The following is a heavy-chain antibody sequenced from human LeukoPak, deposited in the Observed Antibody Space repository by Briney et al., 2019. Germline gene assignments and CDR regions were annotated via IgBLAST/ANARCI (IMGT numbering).Heavy chain of an antibody. V-gene: IGHV4-59*01. Sequence: SETLSLTCTVSGGSISSYYWSWIRQPPGKGLEWIGYIYYSGSTNYNPSLKSRVTISVDTSKNQLSPKLSSVTAADTAVYYCARWRYYYDSSGYSYYFDYWGQGTLVTVSS. J-gene: IGHJ4*02. CDR1: GGSISSYY. CDR3: ARWRYYYDSSGYSYYFDY. CDR2: IYYSGST. D-gene: IGHD3-22*01.